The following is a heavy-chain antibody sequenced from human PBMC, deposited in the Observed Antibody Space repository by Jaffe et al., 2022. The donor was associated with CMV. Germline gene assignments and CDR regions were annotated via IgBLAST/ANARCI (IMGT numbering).Heavy chain of an antibody. CDR3: AKEYRFLEWSYYYYYGMDV. CDR2: ISYDGSNK. J-gene: IGHJ6*02. D-gene: IGHD3-3*01. V-gene: IGHV3-30*18. Sequence: QVQLVESGGGVVQPGRSLRLSCAASGFTFSSYGMHWVRQAPGKGLEWVAVISYDGSNKYYADSVKGRFTISRDNSKNTLYLQMNSLRAEDTAVYYCAKEYRFLEWSYYYYYGMDVWGQGTTVTVSS. CDR1: GFTFSSYG.